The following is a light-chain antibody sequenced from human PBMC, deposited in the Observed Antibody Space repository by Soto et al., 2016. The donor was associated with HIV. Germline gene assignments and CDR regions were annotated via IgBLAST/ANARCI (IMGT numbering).Light chain of an antibody. CDR3: QQYYSFPRT. V-gene: IGKV1D-8*01. CDR2: AAS. J-gene: IGKJ1*01. CDR1: QDISNY. Sequence: VIWMTQSPSLLSASTGDRVTISCRMSQDISNYLAWYQQKPGKVPELLIYAASTLQSGVPSRFSGSGSGTDFTLTISCLQSEDFATYYCQQYYSFPRTFGQGTKVEIK.